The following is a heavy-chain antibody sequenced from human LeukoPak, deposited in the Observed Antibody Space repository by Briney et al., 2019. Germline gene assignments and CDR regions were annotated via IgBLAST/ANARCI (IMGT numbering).Heavy chain of an antibody. D-gene: IGHD3-22*01. CDR3: ARDPAYYYDSSGYYFFGY. V-gene: IGHV3-21*01. CDR2: ISSSSSYI. Sequence: GGSLRLSCAASGFTFSSYSMNWVRQAPGKGLEWGSSISSSSSYIYYADSVKGRFTISRDNAKNSLYLQMNSLRAEDTAVYYCARDPAYYYDSSGYYFFGYWGQGTLVTVSS. CDR1: GFTFSSYS. J-gene: IGHJ4*02.